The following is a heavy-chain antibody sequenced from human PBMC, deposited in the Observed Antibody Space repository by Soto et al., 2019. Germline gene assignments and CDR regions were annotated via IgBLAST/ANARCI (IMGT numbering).Heavy chain of an antibody. CDR1: GGSISSGDYY. V-gene: IGHV4-30-4*01. J-gene: IGHJ5*02. CDR2: IYYSGST. Sequence: TLSLTYSVSGGSISSGDYYWTWIRQPPGKGLEWIGYIYYSGSTYYNPSLKSRVTISVDTSKNQFSLKLSSVTAADTAVYYCARDRVDFWSGNGFEPWRKGTMGKGSS. D-gene: IGHD3-3*01. CDR3: ARDRVDFWSGNGFEP.